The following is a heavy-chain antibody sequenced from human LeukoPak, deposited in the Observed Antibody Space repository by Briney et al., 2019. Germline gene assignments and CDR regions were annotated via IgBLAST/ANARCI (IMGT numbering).Heavy chain of an antibody. D-gene: IGHD5-24*01. CDR3: ARDKVEMATICDY. Sequence: ASVKVSCKASGYTFTTYGISWLRQAPGQGLEWMGWISPYNGNTDYAQKVQGRVSMTTDTSTSTAYMELRSLRSDDTAVYYCARDKVEMATICDYWGQGTLVTVSS. V-gene: IGHV1-18*04. CDR1: GYTFTTYG. J-gene: IGHJ4*02. CDR2: ISPYNGNT.